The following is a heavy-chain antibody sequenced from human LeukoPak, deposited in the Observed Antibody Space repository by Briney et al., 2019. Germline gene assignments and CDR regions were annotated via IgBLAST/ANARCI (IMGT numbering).Heavy chain of an antibody. CDR2: IDKHGNGK. V-gene: IGHV3-7*01. D-gene: IGHD1-26*01. CDR1: GFTFSISW. CDR3: ARDAGWGYYDL. Sequence: GGVLRLSCVASGFTFSISWVTWVRQAPGKGLEWVANIDKHGNGKYYVDSVKGRFAVARDYASNSVFLQMDSLRAEDTSVYYCARDAGWGYYDLWGQGTPVTVSS. J-gene: IGHJ4*02.